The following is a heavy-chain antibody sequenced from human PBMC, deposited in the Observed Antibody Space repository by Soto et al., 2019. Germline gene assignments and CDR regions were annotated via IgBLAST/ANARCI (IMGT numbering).Heavy chain of an antibody. CDR1: GFTFSSYE. D-gene: IGHD5-18*01. Sequence: SGGSLRLSCAASGFTFSSYEMNWVRQAPGKGLEWVSYISTSGDTKYYADSVKGRFTTSRDNAKNSLYLQMNSLRAEDTAVYYCARDGYSYGSPFDYWGQGTLVTVSS. V-gene: IGHV3-48*03. CDR2: ISTSGDTK. CDR3: ARDGYSYGSPFDY. J-gene: IGHJ4*02.